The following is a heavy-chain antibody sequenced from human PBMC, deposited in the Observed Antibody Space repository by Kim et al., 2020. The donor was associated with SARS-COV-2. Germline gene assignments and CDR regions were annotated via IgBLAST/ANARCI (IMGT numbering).Heavy chain of an antibody. J-gene: IGHJ4*02. D-gene: IGHD6-19*01. CDR2: IHYSGST. CDR3: ARRYSSGWFYDY. Sequence: SETLSLTCTVSGCSISSNNYYCGWIRQPPGKGRERIGTIHYSGSTYYNASLKSRVTMSVDTSKNQFPLKLSSVTAADTAIYYCARRYSSGWFYDYWGQGTLVSVSS. V-gene: IGHV4-39*01. CDR1: GCSISSNNYY.